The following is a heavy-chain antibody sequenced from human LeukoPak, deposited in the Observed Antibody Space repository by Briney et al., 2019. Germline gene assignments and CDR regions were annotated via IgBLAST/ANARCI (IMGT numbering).Heavy chain of an antibody. D-gene: IGHD1-26*01. V-gene: IGHV3-30*04. J-gene: IGHJ6*02. Sequence: GGSLRLSCAASGFTFSSYAMHWVRQAPGKGLEWVAVISYDGSNKYYADSVKGRFTISRDNSKNTLYLQMNSLRVEDTAVYYCARVPREPYYYYGMDVWGQGTTVTVSS. CDR2: ISYDGSNK. CDR3: ARVPREPYYYYGMDV. CDR1: GFTFSSYA.